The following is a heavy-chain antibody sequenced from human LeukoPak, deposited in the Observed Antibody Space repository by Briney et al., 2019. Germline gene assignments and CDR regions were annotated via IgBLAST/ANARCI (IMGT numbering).Heavy chain of an antibody. CDR2: ISSSGSTI. Sequence: GGSLRLSCAASGFTFSSYEMNWVRQAPGKGLEWVSYISSSGSTIYYADSVKGRFTISRDNAKNSLYLQMNSLRAEDMAVCYCARGWVAAAGSFDYWGQGTLVTVSS. J-gene: IGHJ4*02. CDR3: ARGWVAAAGSFDY. V-gene: IGHV3-48*03. CDR1: GFTFSSYE. D-gene: IGHD6-13*01.